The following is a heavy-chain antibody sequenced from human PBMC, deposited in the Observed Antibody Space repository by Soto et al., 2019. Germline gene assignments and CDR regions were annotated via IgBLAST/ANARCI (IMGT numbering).Heavy chain of an antibody. CDR1: GFTFSNHA. CDR2: ITNSGANT. V-gene: IGHV3-23*01. CDR3: ARFVGATVSGKTTRPFGF. D-gene: IGHD1-26*01. J-gene: IGHJ4*02. Sequence: PGGSLRLSCAASGFTFSNHAMTWVRQAPGKGLEWVSTITNSGANTYYTDSVKGRFTISRDNSQSTLYLHMNSLRAEDTAVYYCARFVGATVSGKTTRPFGFWGQGTLVTVSS.